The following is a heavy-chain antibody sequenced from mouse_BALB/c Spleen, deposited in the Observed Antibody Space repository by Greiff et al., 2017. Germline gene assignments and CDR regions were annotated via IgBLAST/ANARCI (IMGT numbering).Heavy chain of an antibody. CDR1: GYTFTDYD. D-gene: IGHD4-1*01. J-gene: IGHJ3*01. CDR3: TRNWDGIAY. Sequence: QVQLQQSGAELVRPGASVTLSCKASGYTFTDYDMHWVKQTPVHGLEWIGAIDPETGGTAYNQKFKGKATLTADKSSSTAYMELRSLTSEDSAVYYCTRNWDGIAYWGQGTLVTVSA. CDR2: IDPETGGT. V-gene: IGHV1-15*01.